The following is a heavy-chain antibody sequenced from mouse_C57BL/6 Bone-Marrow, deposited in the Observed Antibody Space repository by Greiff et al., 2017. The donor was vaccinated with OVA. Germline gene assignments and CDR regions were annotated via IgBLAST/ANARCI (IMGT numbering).Heavy chain of an antibody. J-gene: IGHJ2*01. Sequence: VQLQQPGAELVRPGTSVKLSCKASGYTFTSYWMHWVKQRPGQGLEWIGVIDPSDSYTNYNQKFKGKATLTVDTSSSTAYMQLSSLTSEDSAVYYCARGYSFDYWGQGTTLTVSS. CDR3: ARGYSFDY. D-gene: IGHD3-1*01. V-gene: IGHV1-59*01. CDR1: GYTFTSYW. CDR2: IDPSDSYT.